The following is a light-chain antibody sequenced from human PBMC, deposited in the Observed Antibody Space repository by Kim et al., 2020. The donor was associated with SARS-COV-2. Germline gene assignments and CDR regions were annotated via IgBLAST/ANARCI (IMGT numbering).Light chain of an antibody. CDR3: SSHTSGSTWV. CDR1: SRDVGAYNL. CDR2: EVS. J-gene: IGLJ3*02. Sequence: QSVTIPATESSRDVGAYNLISRYQQPPGTAPKLIIFEVSNRPSGVPVRFSGSKSGNAASLAISGLQAEEEADYYCSSHTSGSTWVFGGGTQLTVL. V-gene: IGLV2-18*02.